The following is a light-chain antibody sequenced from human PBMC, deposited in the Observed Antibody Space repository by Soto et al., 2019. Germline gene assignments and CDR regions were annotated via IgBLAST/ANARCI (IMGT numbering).Light chain of an antibody. CDR1: RGSIASNY. V-gene: IGLV6-57*01. Sequence: NFMLTQPPSVSESPGKTVIISCTRSRGSIASNYVQRYQQRPGSSPTTVIYEDKQRPSGVPDRFSGSIDSSSNSASLTISGMETEDEADYYWQSYDATNQVFGGGTKLTVL. CDR2: EDK. J-gene: IGLJ3*02. CDR3: QSYDATNQV.